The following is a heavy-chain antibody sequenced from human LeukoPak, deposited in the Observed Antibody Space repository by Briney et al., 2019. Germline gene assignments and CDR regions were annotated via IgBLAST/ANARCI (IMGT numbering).Heavy chain of an antibody. D-gene: IGHD3-22*01. CDR3: ATTNDGGGYQWGDFFDF. V-gene: IGHV1-69*04. Sequence: GSSVKVSCKASGGTSNSHAISWVRQAPGQGLEWMGRIIPNLGTTNRAQNFQDRVTLTADNTTNTAYMELTRLTSDDTAVYYCATTNDGGGYQWGDFFDFWGQGTLVTVSS. CDR2: IIPNLGTT. J-gene: IGHJ4*02. CDR1: GGTSNSHA.